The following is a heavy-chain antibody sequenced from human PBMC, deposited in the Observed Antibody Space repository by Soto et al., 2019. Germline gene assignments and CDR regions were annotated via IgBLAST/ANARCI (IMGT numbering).Heavy chain of an antibody. V-gene: IGHV3-74*01. CDR1: GFTFSSSW. D-gene: IGHD3-10*01. CDR3: ARGGDYVSGSYDY. Sequence: EVQLVESGGGLVQPGGSLRLSCAASGFTFSSSWMHWVRQDPGTWLVWVSRVDSDESNTDYADSVKGRFTISRDNAKNTLYLQMDSLRADDAAVYYCARGGDYVSGSYDYWGQGTLVTVSS. CDR2: VDSDESNT. J-gene: IGHJ4*02.